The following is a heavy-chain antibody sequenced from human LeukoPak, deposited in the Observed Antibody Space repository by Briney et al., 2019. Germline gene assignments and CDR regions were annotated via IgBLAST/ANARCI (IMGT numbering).Heavy chain of an antibody. CDR2: IKEDGSEK. CDR1: GFTFSNYW. CDR3: ARDGVVNFWVSYGTYNYYYHMDV. J-gene: IGHJ6*04. V-gene: IGHV3-7*01. Sequence: GGSLRLSCAASGFTFSNYWMRWVRQAPGKGLEWVANIKEDGSEKDYVDSLRGRFTISRDTAQSSLSLQMDSLRAEDTAVYYCARDGVVNFWVSYGTYNYYYHMDVWGKGTTVTVSS. D-gene: IGHD3-16*01.